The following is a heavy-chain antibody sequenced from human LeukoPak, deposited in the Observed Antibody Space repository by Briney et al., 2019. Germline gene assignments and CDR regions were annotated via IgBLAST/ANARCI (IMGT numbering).Heavy chain of an antibody. Sequence: SETLSLTCTVSGGSISSYYWSWIRQPPGKGLEWIGYIYYSGSTNYNPSLKSRVTISVDTSKNQFSLKLSSVTAADTAVYYCARVLSPSIVATIVAFDIWGQGTMVTVSS. CDR2: IYYSGST. V-gene: IGHV4-59*01. D-gene: IGHD5-12*01. J-gene: IGHJ3*02. CDR3: ARVLSPSIVATIVAFDI. CDR1: GGSISSYY.